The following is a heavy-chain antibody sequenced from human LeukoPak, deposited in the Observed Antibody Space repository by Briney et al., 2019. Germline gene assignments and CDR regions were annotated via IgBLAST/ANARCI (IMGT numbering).Heavy chain of an antibody. V-gene: IGHV3-23*01. CDR2: ISGSGGST. CDR3: AKETDLPYDAFDI. CDR1: GFTFSSNA. J-gene: IGHJ3*02. Sequence: PGGSLRLSCAASGFTFSSNAMSWVRQAPGKGLEWVSGISGSGGSTYYADSVKGRFTISRDNSKNTVYLQMNSLRAEETAVYYCAKETDLPYDAFDIWGQGTKATVSS. D-gene: IGHD1-14*01.